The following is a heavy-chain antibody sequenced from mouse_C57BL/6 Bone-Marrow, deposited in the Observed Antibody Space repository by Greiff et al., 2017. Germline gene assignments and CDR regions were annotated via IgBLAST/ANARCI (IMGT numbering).Heavy chain of an antibody. Sequence: EVHLVESGGGLVKPGGSLKLSCAASGFTFSSYAMSWVRQPPGKRLEWVATLSAGGSYTYYPDHVKGRFTISSDNAKNTLYLHMSHLKSEDTAMYYGARDGYYGSSYYFDYWGQGTTLTVSS. CDR2: LSAGGSYT. CDR3: ARDGYYGSSYYFDY. J-gene: IGHJ2*01. CDR1: GFTFSSYA. V-gene: IGHV5-4*01. D-gene: IGHD1-1*01.